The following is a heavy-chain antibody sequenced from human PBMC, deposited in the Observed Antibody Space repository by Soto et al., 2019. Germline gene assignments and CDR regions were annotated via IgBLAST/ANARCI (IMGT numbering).Heavy chain of an antibody. CDR2: IGESGTPT. CDR1: GFIVSDTY. D-gene: IGHD2-2*01. Sequence: PGGSLRLSCTASGFIVSDTYVNWVRQAPGKGLEWVSLIGESGTPTYYADSVKGRSTISRDNSGNTLFLEMYSLRAEDTAVYYCARYIPGVRYYGMDVWGQGTTVTVSS. J-gene: IGHJ6*02. CDR3: ARYIPGVRYYGMDV. V-gene: IGHV3-53*01.